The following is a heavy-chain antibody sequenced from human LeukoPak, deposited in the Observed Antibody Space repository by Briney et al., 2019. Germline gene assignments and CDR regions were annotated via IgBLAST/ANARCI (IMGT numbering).Heavy chain of an antibody. CDR1: GFTFSGSS. Sequence: GESLRLSCAASGFTFSGSSVHWVRQASGKGLEWVGRVRTKTNNYATTYIASVKGRFTISRDDSKNTAYLQMNSLKTEDTAMYYCTRRGDDYNSGTFDIWGRGTMVTVSS. CDR2: VRTKTNNYAT. CDR3: TRRGDDYNSGTFDI. J-gene: IGHJ3*02. V-gene: IGHV3-73*01. D-gene: IGHD5-24*01.